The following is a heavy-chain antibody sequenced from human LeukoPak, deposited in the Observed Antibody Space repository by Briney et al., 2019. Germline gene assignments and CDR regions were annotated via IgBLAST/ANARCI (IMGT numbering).Heavy chain of an antibody. D-gene: IGHD5-12*01. CDR1: GGSFRGYY. J-gene: IGHJ4*02. Sequence: PSETLSLTCAVYGGSFRGYYWSWIRQPPGKGLEWIGEINHSGSTNYHPSLKSRVTISVDTSKNQFSLRLSSVTAADTAVYYCARGDLVATIGVLGNYFDYWGQGTLVTVSS. CDR2: INHSGST. CDR3: ARGDLVATIGVLGNYFDY. V-gene: IGHV4-34*01.